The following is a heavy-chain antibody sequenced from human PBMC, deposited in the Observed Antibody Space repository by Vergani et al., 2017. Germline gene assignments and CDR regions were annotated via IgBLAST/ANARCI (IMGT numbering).Heavy chain of an antibody. CDR1: GLPVSGFAFNTYA. CDR3: AKGRLDFYYYDSSGYYP. J-gene: IGHJ5*02. CDR2: ISATGDENT. V-gene: IGHV3-23*04. Sequence: RLVQSGGGLAHPGGSLRLSCAASGLPVSGFAFNTYAMIWVRQAPGKGLEWVSGISATGDENTDYADSVKGRFTISRDNSKNTLYLQMNSLRAEDTAVYYCAKGRLDFYYYDSSGYYPWGQGTLVTVSS. D-gene: IGHD3-22*01.